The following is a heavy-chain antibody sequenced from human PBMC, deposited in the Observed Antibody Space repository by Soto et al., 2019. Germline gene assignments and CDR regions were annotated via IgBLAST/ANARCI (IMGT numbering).Heavy chain of an antibody. CDR2: ISAYNGNT. Sequence: GASVKVSCXASGYTFTSYGISWVRQAPGQGLEWMGWISAYNGNTNYAQKLQGRVTMTTDTSTSTAYMELRSLRSDDTAVYYCARVETMIVVVISAFDIWGQGTMVT. CDR3: ARVETMIVVVISAFDI. CDR1: GYTFTSYG. V-gene: IGHV1-18*01. J-gene: IGHJ3*02. D-gene: IGHD3-22*01.